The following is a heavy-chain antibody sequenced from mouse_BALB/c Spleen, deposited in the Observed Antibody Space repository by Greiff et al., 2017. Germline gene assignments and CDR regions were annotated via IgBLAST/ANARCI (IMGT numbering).Heavy chain of an antibody. J-gene: IGHJ4*01. V-gene: IGHV5-6-5*01. CDR1: GFTFSSYA. D-gene: IGHD2-4*01. CDR3: ARGRGTMIPYYAMDY. CDR2: ISSGGST. Sequence: DVMLVESGGGLVKPGGSLKLSCAASGFTFSSYAMSWVRQTPEKRLEWVASISSGGSTYYPDSVKGRFTISRDNARNILYLQMSSLRSEDTAMYYCARGRGTMIPYYAMDYWGQGTSVTVSS.